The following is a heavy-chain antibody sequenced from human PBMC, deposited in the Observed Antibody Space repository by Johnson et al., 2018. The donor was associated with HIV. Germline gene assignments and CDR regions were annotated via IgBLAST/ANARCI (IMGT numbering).Heavy chain of an antibody. CDR2: IQYDGSDK. J-gene: IGHJ3*01. D-gene: IGHD2-8*01. Sequence: QVQLVESGGGVVQPGGPLRLSCAASGFIFRTNGMHWVRQAPGKGLEWVSFIQYDGSDKSYADSVEGRFTISRDNSKNTLYLQMNNLRTEDTGLYYFAKDGGKWSYSFDVWGQGTMVSVSS. V-gene: IGHV3-30*02. CDR1: GFIFRTNG. CDR3: AKDGGKWSYSFDV.